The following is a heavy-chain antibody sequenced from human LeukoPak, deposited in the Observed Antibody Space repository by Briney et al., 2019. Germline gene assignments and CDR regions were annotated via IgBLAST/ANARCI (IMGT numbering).Heavy chain of an antibody. CDR2: VNLQGST. J-gene: IGHJ4*02. V-gene: IGHV4-4*02. CDR1: GCFHPHTHY. Sequence: SETLSLTLLVTGCFHPHTHYWNWVRQPPGKGLEWIGEVNLQGSTNYNPSLMGRVAISVDTSENHISLQLTSVTAADTAVYYCAREGGPYRPLDYSGQGTLVTVSS. CDR3: AREGGPYRPLDY.